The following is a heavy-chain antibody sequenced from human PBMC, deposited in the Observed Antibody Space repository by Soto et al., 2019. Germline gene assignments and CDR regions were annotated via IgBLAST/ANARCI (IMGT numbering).Heavy chain of an antibody. CDR2: INAGNGNT. CDR1: GYTFTSYA. CDR3: ARDRCSCGSCYYYYYYYMDV. J-gene: IGHJ6*03. Sequence: ASVKVSCKASGYTFTSYAMHWVRQAPGQRLEWMGWINAGNGNTKYSQKFQGRVTITRDTSASTAYMELSSLRSEDTAVYYCARDRCSCGSCYYYYYYYMDVWGKGTTVTVSS. V-gene: IGHV1-3*01. D-gene: IGHD2-15*01.